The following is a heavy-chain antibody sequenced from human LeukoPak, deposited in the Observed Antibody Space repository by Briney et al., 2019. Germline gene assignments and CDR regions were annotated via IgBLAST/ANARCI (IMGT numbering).Heavy chain of an antibody. Sequence: TSETLSLTCTVSGGSISSSSYYWGWIRQPPGKGLEWIGSIYYSGSTYYNPSLKSRVTISVDTSKNQFSLKLSSVTAADTAVYYCARRIWVEYSSPYFDCWGQGTLVTVSS. V-gene: IGHV4-39*01. CDR3: ARRIWVEYSSPYFDC. J-gene: IGHJ4*02. CDR2: IYYSGST. D-gene: IGHD6-6*01. CDR1: GGSISSSSYY.